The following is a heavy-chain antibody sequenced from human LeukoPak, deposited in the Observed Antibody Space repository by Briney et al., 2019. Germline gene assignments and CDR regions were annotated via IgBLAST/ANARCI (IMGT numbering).Heavy chain of an antibody. D-gene: IGHD4-17*01. CDR2: ISGSGSST. V-gene: IGHV3-23*01. J-gene: IGHJ4*02. CDR3: AKGAVRFGDLSY. CDR1: GFPFSSYA. Sequence: PGGSLRLSCAASGFPFSSYAMTWVRQAPGKGLEWVSTISGSGSSTYYADSVKGRFTISRDNSKNTLYLQMNTLRAEDTALYYWAKGAVRFGDLSYWGQGTLVTVSS.